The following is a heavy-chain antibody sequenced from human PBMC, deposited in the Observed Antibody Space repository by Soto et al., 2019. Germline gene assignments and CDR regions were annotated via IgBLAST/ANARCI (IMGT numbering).Heavy chain of an antibody. CDR1: DFIFSSYW. CDR3: ARRPGDDYDYCFYMDV. Sequence: VQLVESGGGLVQPGGSLRLSCAASDFIFSSYWMTWVRQAPGKGLEWVASIKQDGSAKFYVDSVEGRFTVSRDNAQNSVYLHMNSLTAEDTAVYYCARRPGDDYDYCFYMDVWGKGTTVTVSS. D-gene: IGHD3-16*01. CDR2: IKQDGSAK. J-gene: IGHJ6*03. V-gene: IGHV3-7*02.